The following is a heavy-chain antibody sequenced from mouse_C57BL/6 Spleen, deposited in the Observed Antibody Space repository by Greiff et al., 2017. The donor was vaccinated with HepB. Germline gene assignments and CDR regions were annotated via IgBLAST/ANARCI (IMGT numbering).Heavy chain of an antibody. CDR3: ARGPLGSHAC. CDR1: GYTFTSYW. J-gene: IGHJ3*01. CDR2: IDPSDSYT. Sequence: QVQLQQPGAELVKPGASVKLSCKASGYTFTSYWMQWVKQRPGQGLEWIGEIDPSDSYTNYNQKFKGKATLTVDTSSSTAYMQLSSLTSEDSAVYCCARGPLGSHACWGQGTLVTVSA. V-gene: IGHV1-50*01.